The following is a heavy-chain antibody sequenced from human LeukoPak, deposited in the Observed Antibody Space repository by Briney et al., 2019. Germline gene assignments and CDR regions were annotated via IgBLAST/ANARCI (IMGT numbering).Heavy chain of an antibody. CDR3: ARSQARGYYYYMDV. J-gene: IGHJ6*03. D-gene: IGHD3-10*01. Sequence: AGGSLRLSCAASGFTFSSYGMSWVRQAPGKGLEWVSAISGSGGSTYYADSVKGRFTISRDDSKNTLYLQMNSLRGEDTAVYYCARSQARGYYYYMDVWGKGTTVTVSS. CDR1: GFTFSSYG. V-gene: IGHV3-23*01. CDR2: ISGSGGST.